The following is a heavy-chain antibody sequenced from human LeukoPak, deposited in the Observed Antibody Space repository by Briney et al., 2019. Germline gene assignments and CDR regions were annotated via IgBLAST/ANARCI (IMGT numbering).Heavy chain of an antibody. CDR3: ARANRAWSSFDY. D-gene: IGHD2-8*02. CDR2: INSDGSDA. Sequence: GGSLILSCAASGFTFSSYWMHWVRQAPGKGLAWVSRINSDGSDATYADSVKGRFTISRDNAKNTLDLQMSSLRAEDTAVYYCARANRAWSSFDYWGQGTLVTVSS. J-gene: IGHJ4*02. V-gene: IGHV3-74*01. CDR1: GFTFSSYW.